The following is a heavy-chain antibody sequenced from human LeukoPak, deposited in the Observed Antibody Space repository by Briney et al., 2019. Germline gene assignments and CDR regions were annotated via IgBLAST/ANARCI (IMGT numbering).Heavy chain of an antibody. CDR3: ARNGRYCSGGGCSGYYYYMDV. V-gene: IGHV4-59*01. J-gene: IGHJ6*03. D-gene: IGHD2-15*01. CDR2: IYDSGST. Sequence: SETLSLTCTVSGGSISSFYWSWIPQPPGRGLEYSGDIYDSGSTNYNPSLKSQVTISVDTSKNQFSLKLPSVTAADTAVYHCARNGRYCSGGGCSGYYYYMDVWGKGTTVTVSS. CDR1: GGSISSFY.